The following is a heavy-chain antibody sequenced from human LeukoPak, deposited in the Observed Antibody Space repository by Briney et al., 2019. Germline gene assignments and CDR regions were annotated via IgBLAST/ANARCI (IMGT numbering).Heavy chain of an antibody. CDR3: ARNYDILTGYYRDMDV. D-gene: IGHD3-9*01. CDR2: IKQYGSEK. J-gene: IGHJ6*03. Sequence: GGSLRLSCAASGFTVSTNYVSWVRQAPGKGLEWVAKIKQYGSEKYYVDSVKGRFTISRDNAKNSLYLQMNSLRAEDTAVYYCARNYDILTGYYRDMDVWGKGTTVTVSS. CDR1: GFTVSTNY. V-gene: IGHV3-7*01.